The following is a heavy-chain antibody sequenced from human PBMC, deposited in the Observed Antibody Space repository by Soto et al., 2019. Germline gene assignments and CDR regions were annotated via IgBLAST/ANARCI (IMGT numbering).Heavy chain of an antibody. J-gene: IGHJ4*02. CDR3: ARDPIHTTYSYGLFDY. D-gene: IGHD5-18*01. V-gene: IGHV1-3*01. CDR1: GYTFTSYA. CDR2: INAGNGNT. Sequence: ASVKVSCKASGYTFTSYAMHWVRQAPGQRLEWMGWINAGNGNTKYSQKFQGRVTITRDTSASTAYMELSSLRSEDTAVYYCARDPIHTTYSYGLFDYWGQGTLVTVSS.